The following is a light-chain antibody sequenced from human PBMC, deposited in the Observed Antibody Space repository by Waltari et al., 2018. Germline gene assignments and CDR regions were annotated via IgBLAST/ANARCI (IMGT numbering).Light chain of an antibody. J-gene: IGLJ1*01. Sequence: QSVLTQPPSASGTPGQRVTISCSGSSSNIGSNTVNWSQQLPGTAPKLLIYSNNQRPSGVPDRFSGSKSGTSASLAISGLQSEDEADYYCAAWDDSLNGPHYVFGTGTKVTVL. CDR3: AAWDDSLNGPHYV. CDR1: SSNIGSNT. CDR2: SNN. V-gene: IGLV1-44*01.